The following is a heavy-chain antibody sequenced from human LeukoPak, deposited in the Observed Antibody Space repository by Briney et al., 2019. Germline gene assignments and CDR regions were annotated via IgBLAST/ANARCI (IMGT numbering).Heavy chain of an antibody. CDR3: ARLRDYGSGTYYNDY. Sequence: SETLSLTCTVSGGSISSYYWSWIRQPPGKGLEWIGYIYYSGSTNYNPSLKSRVTISVDTSKNQFSLKLSSVTAADTAVYYCARLRDYGSGTYYNDYWGQGTLVTVSS. CDR1: GGSISSYY. D-gene: IGHD3-10*01. V-gene: IGHV4-59*01. J-gene: IGHJ4*02. CDR2: IYYSGST.